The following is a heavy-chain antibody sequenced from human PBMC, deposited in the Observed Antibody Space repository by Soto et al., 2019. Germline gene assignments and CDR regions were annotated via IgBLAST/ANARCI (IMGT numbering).Heavy chain of an antibody. J-gene: IGHJ6*02. CDR3: ARIISFSRWELLEGIPYGMDV. D-gene: IGHD1-26*01. CDR2: TYYRSKWYN. CDR1: GDSVSRNSAA. V-gene: IGHV6-1*01. Sequence: SQTLSLTCAISGDSVSRNSAAWNWFRQSPSRGLEWLGRTYYRSKWYNDYAVSVKSRITINPDTSKNQFSLQLSSLRSEDTAVYYCARIISFSRWELLEGIPYGMDVWGQGTTVTVSS.